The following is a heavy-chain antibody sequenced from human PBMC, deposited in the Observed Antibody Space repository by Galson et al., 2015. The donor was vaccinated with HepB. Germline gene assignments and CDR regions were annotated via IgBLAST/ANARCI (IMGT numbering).Heavy chain of an antibody. J-gene: IGHJ4*02. CDR1: GFTFDDYA. CDR3: AKDKGIAVAGNFDY. V-gene: IGHV3-9*01. CDR2: ISWNSGSI. Sequence: SLRLSCAASGFTFDDYAMHWVRQAPGKGLEWVSGISWNSGSIGYADSVKGRFTISRDNAKNSLYLQMNSLRAEDTALYYCAKDKGIAVAGNFDYWGQGTLVTVSS. D-gene: IGHD6-19*01.